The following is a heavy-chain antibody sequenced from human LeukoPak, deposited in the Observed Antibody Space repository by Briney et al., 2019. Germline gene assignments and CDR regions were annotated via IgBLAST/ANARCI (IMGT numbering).Heavy chain of an antibody. CDR3: ARVGYRSGWYVDY. CDR2: IRSKANSYAT. J-gene: IGHJ4*02. D-gene: IGHD6-19*01. Sequence: PGGSLRLSCATSGFTFSGSAIHWVRQASGKGLEWVGRIRSKANSYATAYAASVKGRFTISRDDSKNTAYLQMSSLKTEDTAVYYCARVGYRSGWYVDYWGQGTLVTVSS. CDR1: GFTFSGSA. V-gene: IGHV3-73*01.